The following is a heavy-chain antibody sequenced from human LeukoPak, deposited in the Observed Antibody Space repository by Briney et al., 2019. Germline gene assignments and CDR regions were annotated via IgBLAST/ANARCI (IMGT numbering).Heavy chain of an antibody. V-gene: IGHV4-34*01. J-gene: IGHJ4*02. CDR3: ARGQGAAAGAEIDY. CDR2: INHSGST. Sequence: PPETLSLTCAVYGGSFSGYCWSWIRQPPGKGLEWIGEINHSGSTNYNPSLKSRVTISVDTSKNQFSLNMNSVTAADTAVFYCARGQGAAAGAEIDYWGQGTLVTVSS. D-gene: IGHD6-13*01. CDR1: GGSFSGYC.